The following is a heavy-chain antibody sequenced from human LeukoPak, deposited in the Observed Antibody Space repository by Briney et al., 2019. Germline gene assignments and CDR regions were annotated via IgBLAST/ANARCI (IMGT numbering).Heavy chain of an antibody. J-gene: IGHJ4*02. V-gene: IGHV1-58*02. D-gene: IGHD3-10*01. CDR3: AAGWLEEGLGY. CDR1: GYTFTTYY. CDR2: IVVGSGNT. Sequence: GASVKVSCKASGYTFTTYYMHWVRQAPGQGLEWIGWIVVGSGNTNYAQKFQERVTITRDMSTSTAYMELSSLRSEDTAVYYCAAGWLEEGLGYWGQGTLVTVSS.